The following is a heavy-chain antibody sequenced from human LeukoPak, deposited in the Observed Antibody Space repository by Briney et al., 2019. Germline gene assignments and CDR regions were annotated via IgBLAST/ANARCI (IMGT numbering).Heavy chain of an antibody. CDR1: GFTFSSYG. D-gene: IGHD6-19*01. CDR2: ISYDGSNK. Sequence: QPGGSLRLSCAASGFTFSSYGMHWVRQAPGKGLEWVAVISYDGSNKYYADSVKGRFTISRDNYKNTLYLRMNSLRAEDTAVYYCAKEGPDGYSSGWYLDYWGQGTLVTVSS. CDR3: AKEGPDGYSSGWYLDY. V-gene: IGHV3-30*18. J-gene: IGHJ4*02.